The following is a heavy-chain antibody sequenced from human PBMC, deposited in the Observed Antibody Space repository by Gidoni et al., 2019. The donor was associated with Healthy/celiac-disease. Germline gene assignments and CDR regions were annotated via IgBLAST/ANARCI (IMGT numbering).Heavy chain of an antibody. J-gene: IGHJ3*02. Sequence: QVQLVESGGGVVQPGRSLRLSCAASGFTFSSYGMHWVRQAPGKGLEWVAVRSYDGSNKYYADSVKGRFTISRDNSKNTLYLQMNSLRAEDTAVYYCAKDLSQQWQDVDAFDIWGQGTMVTVSS. CDR2: RSYDGSNK. D-gene: IGHD6-19*01. CDR1: GFTFSSYG. CDR3: AKDLSQQWQDVDAFDI. V-gene: IGHV3-30*18.